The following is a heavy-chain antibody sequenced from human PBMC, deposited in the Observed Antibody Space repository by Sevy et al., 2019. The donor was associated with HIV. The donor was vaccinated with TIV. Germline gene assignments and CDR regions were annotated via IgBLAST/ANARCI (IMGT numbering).Heavy chain of an antibody. D-gene: IGHD3-10*01. Sequence: SETLSLTCAVSGGSITNFYWSWFRQTPGKGLEWIAWIKYTGSTNYNPSLKSRVTLSVDTSKNQFSLKLTSVTAADTAVYYCARLSLSTSSPLDYWGQGALVTVSS. V-gene: IGHV4-59*12. J-gene: IGHJ4*02. CDR1: GGSITNFY. CDR3: ARLSLSTSSPLDY. CDR2: IKYTGST.